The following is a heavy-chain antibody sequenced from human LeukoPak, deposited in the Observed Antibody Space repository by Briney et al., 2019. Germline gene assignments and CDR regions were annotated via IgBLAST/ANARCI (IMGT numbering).Heavy chain of an antibody. J-gene: IGHJ4*02. V-gene: IGHV3-7*01. CDR3: ARDFPDSSGYFPLYDY. CDR2: IKQDGSEK. D-gene: IGHD3-22*01. CDR1: GFTFSRYW. Sequence: GGSLGLSCAASGFTFSRYWMSWVRQAPGKGLEWVANIKQDGSEKYYVDSVKGRFTISRDNAKNSLYLQMNSLRVEDTAVYYCARDFPDSSGYFPLYDYWGQGTLVTVSP.